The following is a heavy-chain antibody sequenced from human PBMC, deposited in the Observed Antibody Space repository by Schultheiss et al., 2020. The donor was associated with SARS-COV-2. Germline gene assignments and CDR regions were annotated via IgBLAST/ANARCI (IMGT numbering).Heavy chain of an antibody. CDR3: ARDRTGNSGGHFDL. Sequence: GGSLRLSCAASGFTFSSYAMHWVRQAPGKGLEYVSAISSNGGSTYYANSVKGRFTISRDNARNSLYLQMNSLRAEDTAVYYCARDRTGNSGGHFDLWGRGTLVTVSS. CDR1: GFTFSSYA. D-gene: IGHD5-12*01. V-gene: IGHV3-64*01. CDR2: ISSNGGST. J-gene: IGHJ2*01.